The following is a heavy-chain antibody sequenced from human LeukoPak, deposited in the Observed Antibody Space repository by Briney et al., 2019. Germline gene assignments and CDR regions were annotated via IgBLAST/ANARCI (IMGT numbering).Heavy chain of an antibody. D-gene: IGHD6-19*01. V-gene: IGHV7-4-1*02. CDR2: INTNTGNP. CDR3: VCPSPHYSSGSFDY. J-gene: IGHJ4*02. CDR1: GYTFTSYA. Sequence: GASVKVSCKASGYTFTSYAMNWVRQAPGQGLEWMGWINTNTGNPTYAQGFTGRFVFSLDTSVSTAYLQISGLKAEDTAVYYCVCPSPHYSSGSFDYWGQGTLVTVSS.